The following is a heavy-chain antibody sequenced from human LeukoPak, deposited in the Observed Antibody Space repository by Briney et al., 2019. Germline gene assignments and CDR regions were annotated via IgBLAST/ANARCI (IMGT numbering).Heavy chain of an antibody. V-gene: IGHV3-74*01. J-gene: IGHJ4*02. Sequence: GGSLRLSCAASGFPFSSNWMHWVRQAPGKGLVWVSRINSDGSSPHYADSVKGRFTISRDNPKNTLYLQLNSLGVEDTAIYYCAKLLRAGRILTISLESWGQGTLVTVSS. CDR2: INSDGSSP. D-gene: IGHD2/OR15-2a*01. CDR1: GFPFSSNW. CDR3: AKLLRAGRILTISLES.